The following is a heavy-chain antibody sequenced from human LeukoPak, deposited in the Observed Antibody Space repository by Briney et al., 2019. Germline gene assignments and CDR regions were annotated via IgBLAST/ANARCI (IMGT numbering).Heavy chain of an antibody. CDR1: AFTFSSYS. J-gene: IGHJ1*01. D-gene: IGHD3-3*01. Sequence: PGGSLRLSCVASAFTFSSYSMNWVRQAPGKGLEWVSSISSSGSYIYYADSVKGRFTISRDNAKNSLYLQMNSLRAEDTAVYYCARDGGFFQHWGQGTLVTVSS. CDR3: ARDGGFFQH. CDR2: ISSSGSYI. V-gene: IGHV3-21*01.